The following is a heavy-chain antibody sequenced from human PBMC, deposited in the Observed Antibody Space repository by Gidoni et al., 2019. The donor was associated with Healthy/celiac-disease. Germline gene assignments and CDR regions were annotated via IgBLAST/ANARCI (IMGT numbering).Heavy chain of an antibody. Sequence: QVQLVPSGAEVKQPGASVTVSCIASGSTFTSDYMPWVRQAPGQGLEWMGIINPSGGNTSYGQKFQGRVNMTRDTSTSTVYMELSSLRSEDTAVYYCARGGYCTNGVCYAYDAFDIWGQGTMVTVSS. J-gene: IGHJ3*02. CDR1: GSTFTSDY. D-gene: IGHD2-8*01. CDR2: INPSGGNT. CDR3: ARGGYCTNGVCYAYDAFDI. V-gene: IGHV1-46*01.